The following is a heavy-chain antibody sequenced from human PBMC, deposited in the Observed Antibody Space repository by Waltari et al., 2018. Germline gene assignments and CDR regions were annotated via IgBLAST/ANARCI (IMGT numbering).Heavy chain of an antibody. D-gene: IGHD1-26*01. CDR1: GLTFSCYW. CDR3: ARDRYRYFDY. CDR2: TKPDESEK. Sequence: VQLVESGGGLVQPGGSVRPSCAAAGLTFSCYWIPGVRQAPGKGLEWVANTKPDESEKYYVDSVKGRFTIFRDNAKNSLYLQMNSLRAEDTAVYYCARDRYRYFDYWGQGTLVTVSS. V-gene: IGHV3-7*01. J-gene: IGHJ4*02.